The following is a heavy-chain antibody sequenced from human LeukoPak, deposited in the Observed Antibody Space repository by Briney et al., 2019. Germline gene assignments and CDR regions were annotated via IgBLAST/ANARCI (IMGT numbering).Heavy chain of an antibody. CDR2: IYYSGST. V-gene: IGHV4-59*08. D-gene: IGHD6-19*01. Sequence: RSSETLSLTCTVSGGSISSYYWSWIRQPPGKGLEWIGYIYYSGSTNYNPSPKSRVTISVDTSKNQFSLKLSSVTAADTAVYYCARLHSSGWSRHYYYYGMDVWGQGTTVTVSS. CDR1: GGSISSYY. J-gene: IGHJ6*02. CDR3: ARLHSSGWSRHYYYYGMDV.